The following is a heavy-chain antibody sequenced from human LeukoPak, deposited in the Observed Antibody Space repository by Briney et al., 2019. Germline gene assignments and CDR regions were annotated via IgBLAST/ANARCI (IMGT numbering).Heavy chain of an antibody. D-gene: IGHD3-10*02. CDR1: GGSFSGYY. J-gene: IGHJ4*02. CDR2: IYYSGST. CDR3: AASYVLDY. V-gene: IGHV4-59*01. Sequence: SSETLSLTCAVYGGSFSGYYWSWIRQPPGKGLEWIGYIYYSGSTNYNPSLKSRVTISVDTSKNQFSLKLSSVTAADTAVYYCAASYVLDYWGQGTLVTVSS.